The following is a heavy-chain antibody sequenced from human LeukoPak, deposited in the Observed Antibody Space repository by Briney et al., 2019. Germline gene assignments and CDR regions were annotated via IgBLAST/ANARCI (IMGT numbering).Heavy chain of an antibody. D-gene: IGHD6-19*01. Sequence: GGSLRLSCAASGFTFSNAWMSWVRQAPGKGLEWVANIQHDGSEKNYIDSVQGRFTISRDNAKTSLYLQMNSLRAEDTAVYYCARDSTVATYYGVDVWGQGTTVTVSS. CDR2: IQHDGSEK. CDR1: GFTFSNAW. V-gene: IGHV3-7*01. CDR3: ARDSTVATYYGVDV. J-gene: IGHJ6*02.